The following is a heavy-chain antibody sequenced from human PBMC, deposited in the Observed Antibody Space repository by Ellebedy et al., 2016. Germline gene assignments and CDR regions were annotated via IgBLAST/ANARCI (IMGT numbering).Heavy chain of an antibody. CDR2: IDPSDSYT. Sequence: GESLKISXKGSGYSFTSYWISWVRQMPGKGLEWMGRIDPSDSYTNYSPSFQGHVTISADKSISTAYLQWSSLKASDTAMYYCARLTMVRGVSGYMDVWGKGTTVTVSS. CDR1: GYSFTSYW. V-gene: IGHV5-10-1*01. D-gene: IGHD3-10*01. CDR3: ARLTMVRGVSGYMDV. J-gene: IGHJ6*03.